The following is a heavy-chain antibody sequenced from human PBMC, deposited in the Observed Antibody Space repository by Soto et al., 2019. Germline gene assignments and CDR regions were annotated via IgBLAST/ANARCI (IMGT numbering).Heavy chain of an antibody. CDR1: CGSLIDYC. Sequence: SVTLSLTCVVSCGSLIDYCWSWIRQPPGMALEWIGEINHLGSINYNPSLKSRVTMSVDTSKNQFSLTLNSVTAADTATYYCARGGISHWAYFYYMDVWDRGTTVTVSS. V-gene: IGHV4-34*01. D-gene: IGHD6-13*01. J-gene: IGHJ6*03. CDR3: ARGGISHWAYFYYMDV. CDR2: INHLGSI.